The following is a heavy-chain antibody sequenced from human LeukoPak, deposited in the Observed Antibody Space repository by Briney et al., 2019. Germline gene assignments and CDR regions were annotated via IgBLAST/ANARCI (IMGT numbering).Heavy chain of an antibody. V-gene: IGHV4-39*01. D-gene: IGHD1-26*01. J-gene: IGHJ4*02. Sequence: SETLSLTCTVSGGSISSSSYYWGWIRQPPGKGLEWIGSIYYSGSTYYNPSLKSRVTISVDMSKNQFSLKLSSVTAADTAVYYCARQPRVGARERGLDYWGQGTLATVSS. CDR1: GGSISSSSYY. CDR3: ARQPRVGARERGLDY. CDR2: IYYSGST.